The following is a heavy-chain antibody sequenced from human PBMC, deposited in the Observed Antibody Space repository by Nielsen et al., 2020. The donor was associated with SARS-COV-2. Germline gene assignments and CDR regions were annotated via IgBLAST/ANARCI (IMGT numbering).Heavy chain of an antibody. Sequence: GESLKISCVASGFTFSSYSMNWVRQAPGKGLEWVSYISITSSTIYYADSVKGRFTISRDNAKNSLYLQMNSLRAEDTAVYYCARETYGDYVFDPWGQGTLVTVSS. D-gene: IGHD4-17*01. V-gene: IGHV3-48*04. CDR1: GFTFSSYS. J-gene: IGHJ5*02. CDR2: ISITSSTI. CDR3: ARETYGDYVFDP.